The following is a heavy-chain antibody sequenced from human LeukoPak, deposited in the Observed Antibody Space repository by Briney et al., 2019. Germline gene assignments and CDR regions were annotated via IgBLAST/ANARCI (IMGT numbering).Heavy chain of an antibody. J-gene: IGHJ3*02. D-gene: IGHD1-1*01. V-gene: IGHV4-59*08. CDR3: ARHGNGAFDI. Sequence: SETLSLTCTVSGGSLSSYYWSWIRQPPGKGLEWIIYYSGSTNYSPSLKSRVTISVDTSKNQFSLKLTSVTAADTAVYYCARHGNGAFDIWGQGTMVTVSS. CDR1: GGSLSSYY. CDR2: IYYSGST.